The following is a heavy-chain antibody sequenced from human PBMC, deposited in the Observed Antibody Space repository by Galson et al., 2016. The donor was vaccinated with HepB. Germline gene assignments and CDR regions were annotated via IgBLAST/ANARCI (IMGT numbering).Heavy chain of an antibody. Sequence: SVKVSCKASGYTFTMYWMHWVRQTPGQGLEWMGLIKPYDGRTTYVQKFQGRVSMTRDTSTSTVYMEVTSTTSDDTAVYYCGTLENTGSFWGQGTPVVVS. CDR3: GTLENTGSF. CDR2: IKPYDGRT. CDR1: GYTFTMYW. D-gene: IGHD1-26*01. J-gene: IGHJ4*02. V-gene: IGHV1-46*01.